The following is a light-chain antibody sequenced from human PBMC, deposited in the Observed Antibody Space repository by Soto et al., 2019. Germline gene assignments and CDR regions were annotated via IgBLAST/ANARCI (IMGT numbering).Light chain of an antibody. CDR3: QQHSKWPIT. J-gene: IGKJ5*01. CDR1: QSVDSN. CDR2: GIS. Sequence: EIVMTPSPGTLSLSPGETATLSCRASQSVDSNYLAWYQQKPGQAPRLLVYGISTRATDIPARFSGSGSGTEFTLTISSLQSEDFGIYYCQQHSKWPITFGQGTRLEIK. V-gene: IGKV3-15*01.